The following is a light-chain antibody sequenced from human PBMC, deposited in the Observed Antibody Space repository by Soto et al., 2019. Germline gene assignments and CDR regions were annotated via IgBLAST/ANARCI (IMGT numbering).Light chain of an antibody. CDR1: QSVSIN. V-gene: IGKV3-15*01. CDR3: QQYNNWPPYT. J-gene: IGKJ2*01. Sequence: EILMTQSPATLSVSPGERATLSCRASQSVSINLAWYHQKPGQAPRLLIYGASTRATGIPATFSGSRSGTEFTLTISSLQSEDFAVYYCQQYNNWPPYTFGQGTKLEIK. CDR2: GAS.